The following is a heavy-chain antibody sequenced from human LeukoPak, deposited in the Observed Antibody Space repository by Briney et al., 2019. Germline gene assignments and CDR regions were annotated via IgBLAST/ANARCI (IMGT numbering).Heavy chain of an antibody. CDR3: ARIIVGAKRPDY. J-gene: IGHJ4*02. Sequence: GGSLRLSCAASGFTFSSYAMSWVRQAPGKGLKWVSAISGSGGSAYYADSVKGRFTISRDNSKNTLYLQMNSLRAEDTAVYYCARIIVGAKRPDYWGQGTLVTVSS. CDR2: ISGSGGSA. V-gene: IGHV3-23*01. CDR1: GFTFSSYA. D-gene: IGHD1-26*01.